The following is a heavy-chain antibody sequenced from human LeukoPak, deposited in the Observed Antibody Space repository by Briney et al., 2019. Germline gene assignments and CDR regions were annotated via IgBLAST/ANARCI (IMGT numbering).Heavy chain of an antibody. CDR1: GFTFRNYG. J-gene: IGHJ4*02. CDR3: ARDPSLRVTLDY. V-gene: IGHV3-33*01. Sequence: GGSLRLSCAASGFTFRNYGMHWVRQAPGKGLEWVAMISYGGNTKYYADSVKGRFTISRDNSKNTLSLQMNSLRAEDTAVYFCARDPSLRVTLDYWGQGTLVTVSS. CDR2: ISYGGNTK. D-gene: IGHD4-4*01.